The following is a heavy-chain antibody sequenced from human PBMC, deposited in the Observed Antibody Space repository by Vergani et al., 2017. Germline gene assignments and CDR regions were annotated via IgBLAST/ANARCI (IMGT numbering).Heavy chain of an antibody. CDR1: GGSISSYY. D-gene: IGHD2-2*01. V-gene: IGHV4-59*01. J-gene: IGHJ4*02. Sequence: QVQLQESGPGLVKPSETLSLTCTVSGGSISSYYWSWIRQPPGKGLEWIGYIYYSGSTNYNPSLKSRVTISVDTSKNQFSLKLSSVTAADTAGYYCARGQLPPDYWGQGTLVTVSS. CDR2: IYYSGST. CDR3: ARGQLPPDY.